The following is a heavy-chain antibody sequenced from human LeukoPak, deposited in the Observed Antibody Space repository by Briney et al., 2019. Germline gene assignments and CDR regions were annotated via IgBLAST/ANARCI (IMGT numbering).Heavy chain of an antibody. CDR2: IYYSGST. CDR1: GGSISSYY. J-gene: IGHJ4*02. V-gene: IGHV4-59*08. D-gene: IGHD6-13*01. Sequence: SETLSLTCTVSGGSISSYYWSWLRQPPGKGLEWIGYIYYSGSTNYNPSLKSRVTISVDTSKNQFSLKLSSVTAADTAVYYCASLAAAGTGADYWGQGTLVTVSS. CDR3: ASLAAAGTGADY.